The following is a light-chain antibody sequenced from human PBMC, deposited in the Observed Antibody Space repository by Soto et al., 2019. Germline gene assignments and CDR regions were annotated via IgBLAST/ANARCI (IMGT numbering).Light chain of an antibody. V-gene: IGLV1-40*01. CDR2: ANN. Sequence: QSVLTQPPSMSGAPGQRVTISCTGSSSNIGSVYDVHWYQQFPGTAPKLLIYANNNRPSGVPDRFSASKSGTSASLAITGLQAEDEADYYCQSYDLSLSGTVFGTGTKLTVL. CDR3: QSYDLSLSGTV. CDR1: SSNIGSVYD. J-gene: IGLJ1*01.